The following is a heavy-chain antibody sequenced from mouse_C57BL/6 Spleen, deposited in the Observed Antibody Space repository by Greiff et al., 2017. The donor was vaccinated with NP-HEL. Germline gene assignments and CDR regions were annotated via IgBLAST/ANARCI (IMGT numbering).Heavy chain of an antibody. CDR1: GYTFTDYY. Sequence: EVQLHQSGPELVKPGASVKISCKASGYTFTDYYMNWVKQSHGKSLEWIGDINPNNGGTSYNQKFKGKATLTVDKSSRTAYMELRSLTSEDSAVYYCARSDSNYVGDYWGQGTSVTVSS. J-gene: IGHJ4*01. CDR2: INPNNGGT. CDR3: ARSDSNYVGDY. V-gene: IGHV1-26*01. D-gene: IGHD2-5*01.